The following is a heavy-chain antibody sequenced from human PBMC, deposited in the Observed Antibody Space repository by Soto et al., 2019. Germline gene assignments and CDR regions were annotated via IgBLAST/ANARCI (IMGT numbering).Heavy chain of an antibody. CDR1: GFTFSSYN. V-gene: IGHV3-21*01. CDR2: ISSSSSYI. Sequence: EVQLVESGGGLVKPGGSLRLSCAASGFTFSSYNMNWVRQAPGKGLEWVSSISSSSSYIYYADSVKGRFTISRDNAKNSLYLQMNSLRAEDTAVYYCARDVTSSTYYYLSPGGFDPWGQGTLVTVSS. J-gene: IGHJ5*02. D-gene: IGHD3-22*01. CDR3: ARDVTSSTYYYLSPGGFDP.